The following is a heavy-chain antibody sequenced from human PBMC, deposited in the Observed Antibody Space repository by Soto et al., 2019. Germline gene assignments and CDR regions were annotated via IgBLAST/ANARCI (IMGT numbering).Heavy chain of an antibody. CDR3: ARDSYFDY. CDR1: GGSISSYY. J-gene: IGHJ4*02. CDR2: IYYSGST. Sequence: ASETLSLTCTVSGGSISSYYWSWIRQPPGKGLEWIGYIYYSGSTNYNPSLKSRVTISVDTSKNQFSLKLSSVTAADTAVYYCARDSYFDYWGQGTLVTVSS. V-gene: IGHV4-59*01.